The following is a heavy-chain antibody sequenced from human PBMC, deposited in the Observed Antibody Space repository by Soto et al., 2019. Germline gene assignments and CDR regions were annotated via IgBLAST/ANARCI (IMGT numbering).Heavy chain of an antibody. CDR2: IIPIFGTA. V-gene: IGHV1-69*13. D-gene: IGHD3-22*01. CDR1: GGTFSSYA. J-gene: IGHJ5*02. Sequence: ASVKVSCKASGGTFSSYAISWVRQAPGQGLEWMGGIIPIFGTANCAQKFQGRVTITADESTSTAYMELSSLRSEETAVYYCARDRRGTYYYDSSGYPEGFDPWGQGTLVTVSS. CDR3: ARDRRGTYYYDSSGYPEGFDP.